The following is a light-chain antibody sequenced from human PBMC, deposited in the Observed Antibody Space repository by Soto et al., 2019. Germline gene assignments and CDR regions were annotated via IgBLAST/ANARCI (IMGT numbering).Light chain of an antibody. CDR2: EVS. CDR1: SSDVGGYNY. CDR3: SSYTSSSTLYV. V-gene: IGLV2-14*01. J-gene: IGLJ1*01. Sequence: QSALTQPASVSESPGQSITISCTGTSSDVGGYNYVSWYQQHPGKAPKLMIYEVSNRPSGVSNRFSGSKSDNTASLTISGLQAEDEADYYCSSYTSSSTLYVFGTGTKVTVL.